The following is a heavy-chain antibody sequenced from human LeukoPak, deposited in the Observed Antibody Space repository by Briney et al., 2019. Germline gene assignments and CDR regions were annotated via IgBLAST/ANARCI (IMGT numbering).Heavy chain of an antibody. CDR2: IWYDGSNK. CDR1: GFTFSSYG. J-gene: IGHJ4*02. CDR3: ARWFCTGSSCYYDY. D-gene: IGHD2-2*01. Sequence: PGGSLRLSCAASGFTFSSYGMHWVRQAPGKGLEWVAVIWYDGSNKYYADSVKGRFTISRDNSKNTLYLQMNSLRTEDTGVYYCARWFCTGSSCYYDYWGQGTLVTVSS. V-gene: IGHV3-33*01.